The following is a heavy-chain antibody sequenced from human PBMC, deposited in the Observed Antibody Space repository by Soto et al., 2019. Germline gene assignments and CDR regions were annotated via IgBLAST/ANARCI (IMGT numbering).Heavy chain of an antibody. V-gene: IGHV3-21*01. Sequence: PGGSLRLSCAASGFTFSSYSMNWVRQAPGKGLEWVSSISSSSSYIYYADSVRGRFTISRDNAKNSLYLQMNSLRAEDTAVYYCARLEPHRLSAFDIWGQGTMVTVSS. CDR2: ISSSSSYI. CDR1: GFTFSSYS. CDR3: ARLEPHRLSAFDI. D-gene: IGHD1-1*01. J-gene: IGHJ3*02.